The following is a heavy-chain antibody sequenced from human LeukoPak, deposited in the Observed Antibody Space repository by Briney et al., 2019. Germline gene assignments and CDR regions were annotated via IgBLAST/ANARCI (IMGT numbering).Heavy chain of an antibody. CDR2: ISSSSSTL. V-gene: IGHV3-48*01. Sequence: GGSLRLSCAASGFTFSSYSMNWVRQAPGKGLEWVSYISSSSSTLYYADSVKGRFTISRDNAKNSLYLQMNSLRAEDTAVYYCARDGALITIFGVVINYFDYWGQGTLVTVSS. CDR1: GFTFSSYS. D-gene: IGHD3-3*01. CDR3: ARDGALITIFGVVINYFDY. J-gene: IGHJ4*02.